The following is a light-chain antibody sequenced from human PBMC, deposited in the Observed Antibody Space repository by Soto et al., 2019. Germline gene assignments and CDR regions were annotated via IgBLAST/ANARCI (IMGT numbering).Light chain of an antibody. Sequence: EIVLTQSPGTLSLSPGERATLSCRASQSVSSSYLAWYQQKPGQAPRLLIYGASSRATGIPDRFSGSGSGKDFTLPLRQLEPEGFSVDYCQQYGSSPLTFGGGTKVEIK. CDR1: QSVSSSY. V-gene: IGKV3-20*01. CDR3: QQYGSSPLT. CDR2: GAS. J-gene: IGKJ4*01.